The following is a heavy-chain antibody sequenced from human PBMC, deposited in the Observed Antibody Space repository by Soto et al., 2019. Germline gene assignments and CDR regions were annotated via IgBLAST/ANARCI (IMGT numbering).Heavy chain of an antibody. CDR2: ISGSAGGR. J-gene: IGHJ4*02. V-gene: IGHV3-23*01. D-gene: IGHD3-3*01. CDR1: GFTFSNYA. Sequence: EVQLLESGGGLVQPGGSLRLFCETSGFTFSNYAMNWVRQAPGRGLEWVSTISGSAGGRFYADSVKGRFTISRDNSKSRLYLQMNSLRVEDTAVYYCAKGLSTSVFDVVTAPDYWGQGTLVTVSS. CDR3: AKGLSTSVFDVVTAPDY.